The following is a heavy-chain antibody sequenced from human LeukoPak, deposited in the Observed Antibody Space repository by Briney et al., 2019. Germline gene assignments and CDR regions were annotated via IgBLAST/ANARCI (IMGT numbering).Heavy chain of an antibody. CDR3: VKDRGSSWVLASFDY. CDR2: IWYYGSDK. J-gene: IGHJ4*02. V-gene: IGHV3-33*06. CDR1: GFTFSVYG. D-gene: IGHD6-13*01. Sequence: GGSLRLSCAASGFTFSVYGMHWVRQPPGKGLEWGALIWYYGSDKYYADSVKGRFTISRDNSENTLYLQMNGLRAEETAVYYCVKDRGSSWVLASFDYWGQGTLVTVSS.